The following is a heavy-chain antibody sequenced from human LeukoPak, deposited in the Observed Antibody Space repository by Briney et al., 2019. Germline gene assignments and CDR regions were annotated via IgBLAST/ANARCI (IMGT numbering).Heavy chain of an antibody. J-gene: IGHJ5*01. V-gene: IGHV3-11*04. CDR2: ISGRGRYI. Sequence: GGPLRLSCAASGFTFSDSYMTWVRQAPGKGGEGVAYISGRGRYINYSDSVKGRFTISRDSAKNSLYLQMSSLRVEDTAVYYCTRDPRPFDSCGQGTLVTVSS. CDR1: GFTFSDSY. CDR3: TRDPRPFDS. D-gene: IGHD6-6*01.